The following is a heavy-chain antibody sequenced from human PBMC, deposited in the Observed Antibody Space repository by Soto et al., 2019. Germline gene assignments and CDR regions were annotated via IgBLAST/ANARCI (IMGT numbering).Heavy chain of an antibody. J-gene: IGHJ4*02. CDR3: AVTYYYDSSGPIFDY. D-gene: IGHD3-22*01. CDR2: IVVGSGNT. Sequence: SVKVSCKASGFTFTSSAMQWVRQARGQRLEWIGWIVVGSGNTNYAQKFQERVTITRDMSTSTAYMELSSLRSEDTAVYYCAVTYYYDSSGPIFDYWGQGTLVTVSS. V-gene: IGHV1-58*02. CDR1: GFTFTSSA.